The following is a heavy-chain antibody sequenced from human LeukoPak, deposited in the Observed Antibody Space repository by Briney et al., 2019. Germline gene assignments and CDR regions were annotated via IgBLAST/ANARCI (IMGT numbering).Heavy chain of an antibody. V-gene: IGHV3-74*01. Sequence: GGSLRLSCVVSGFSFSNYWMHWVRHAPGKGLVWVSRINSDGSATSYAASVKGRFTISRDNAKNTLYLQMNSLRVEDTAVYYCARGIVGPTGDYWGQGTLVTVSS. CDR3: ARGIVGPTGDY. D-gene: IGHD1-26*01. J-gene: IGHJ4*02. CDR2: INSDGSAT. CDR1: GFSFSNYW.